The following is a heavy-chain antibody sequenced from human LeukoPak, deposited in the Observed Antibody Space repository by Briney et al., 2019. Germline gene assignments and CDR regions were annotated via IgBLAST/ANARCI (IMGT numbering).Heavy chain of an antibody. CDR1: GGSISSYY. CDR2: IYYSGST. CDR3: ARRMEWGGYRPSLWFDP. Sequence: SETLSLTCTVSGGSISSYYWSWIRQPPGKGLEWIGYIYYSGSTNYNPSLKSRVTISVDTSKNQFSLKLSSVTAADTAVYYCARRMEWGGYRPSLWFDPWGQGTLVTVPS. V-gene: IGHV4-59*08. J-gene: IGHJ5*02. D-gene: IGHD3-16*02.